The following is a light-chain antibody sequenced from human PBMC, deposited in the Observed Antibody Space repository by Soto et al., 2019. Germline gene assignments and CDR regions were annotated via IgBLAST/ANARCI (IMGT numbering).Light chain of an antibody. CDR1: QSVSSN. V-gene: IGKV3-20*01. J-gene: IGKJ4*01. CDR2: GAS. CDR3: QQYGSSPT. Sequence: EIVMTHSPATLAVSPGRSPNLSCRASQSVSSNLAWHQQKPGQAPGLLIYGASTRATGIQDTFSGSGSGTDFTLTITRLQPEDFAVYSCQQYGSSPTFGEGTKV.